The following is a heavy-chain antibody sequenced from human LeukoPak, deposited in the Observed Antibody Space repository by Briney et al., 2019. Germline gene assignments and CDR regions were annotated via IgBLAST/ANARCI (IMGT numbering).Heavy chain of an antibody. D-gene: IGHD3-3*01. CDR1: GYTFTSYG. CDR3: ARDRGVVEGEWLLQDAFDI. Sequence: ASVKVSCKASGYTFTSYGISWVRQAPGQGLEWMGWISAYNGTTNYAQKFQGRVTMTRDMSTSTVYMELSSLRSEDTAVYYCARDRGVVEGEWLLQDAFDIWGQGTMVTVSS. J-gene: IGHJ3*02. V-gene: IGHV1-18*01. CDR2: ISAYNGTT.